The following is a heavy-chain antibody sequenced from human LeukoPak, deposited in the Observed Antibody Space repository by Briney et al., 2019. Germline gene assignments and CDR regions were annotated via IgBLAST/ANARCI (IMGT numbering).Heavy chain of an antibody. J-gene: IGHJ4*02. CDR1: GFTFSHYA. CDR3: VRTLYDFWSGTYDF. CDR2: IHSRGATT. Sequence: AGSLRLSCVASGFTFSHYAMSWVRQAPGKGLEWVSGIHSRGATTYHSESVKGRFTISRDNSGNTLFLQMSSLRPEDTAVYYCVRTLYDFWSGTYDFWGQGTLVTVPS. V-gene: IGHV3-23*05. D-gene: IGHD3-3*01.